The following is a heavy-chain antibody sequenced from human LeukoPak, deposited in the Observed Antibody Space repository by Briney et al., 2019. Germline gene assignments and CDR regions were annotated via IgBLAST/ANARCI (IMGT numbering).Heavy chain of an antibody. J-gene: IGHJ5*02. CDR2: IIPIFGTA. Sequence: SVKVSCKASGGTFSSYAISWVRQAPGQGLEWMGGIIPIFGTANYAQKFQGRVTITTDESTSTAYMELSSLRSEDTAVYYCAKQATYSSSSSRFDPWGQGTLVNVSS. CDR3: AKQATYSSSSSRFDP. CDR1: GGTFSSYA. D-gene: IGHD6-6*01. V-gene: IGHV1-69*05.